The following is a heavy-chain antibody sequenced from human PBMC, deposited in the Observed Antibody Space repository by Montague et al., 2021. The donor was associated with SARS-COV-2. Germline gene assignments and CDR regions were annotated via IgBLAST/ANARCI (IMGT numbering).Heavy chain of an antibody. D-gene: IGHD2-2*01. V-gene: IGHV4-4*02. CDR3: ARGVGIPSSTPQYYYYGMDD. Sequence: SETLSLTCAVSGDPIANSSWWSWVRQSPGNGLEWIGEIYHSGKTNYNPSLKSRLTMSVDKSKNQFSLKLTSVTAADTAVYYCARGVGIPSSTPQYYYYGMDDWGQGTTVTVSS. J-gene: IGHJ6*02. CDR2: IYHSGKT. CDR1: GDPIANSSW.